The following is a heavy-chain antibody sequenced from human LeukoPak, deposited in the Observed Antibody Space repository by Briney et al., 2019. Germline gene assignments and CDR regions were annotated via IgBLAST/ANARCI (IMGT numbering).Heavy chain of an antibody. CDR1: GGSVSSGTYY. Sequence: SETLSLTCTVSGGSVSSGTYYWSWIRQPPGKGLEWIAYVSYSGSTNYNPSLKSRFTISVDTSKNQFSLRLSSVTAADTAVYYCARGRRGNSGSYHYWGQGTLVTVSS. CDR3: ARGRRGNSGSYHY. J-gene: IGHJ4*02. CDR2: VSYSGST. D-gene: IGHD3-10*01. V-gene: IGHV4-61*01.